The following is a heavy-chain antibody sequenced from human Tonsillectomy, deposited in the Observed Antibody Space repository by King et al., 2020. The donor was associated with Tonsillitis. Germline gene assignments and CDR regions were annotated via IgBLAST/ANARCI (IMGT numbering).Heavy chain of an antibody. V-gene: IGHV3-43*01. Sequence: VQLVESGGVVVQPGGSLRLSCAASGFTFDDYTMHWVRQAPGKGLEWVSLISWDGGSTYYADSVKGRFTISRDNSKNSLYLQMNSLRTEDTALYYCAKGLVTDYDSRQAHDAFDIWGQGTMVTVSS. CDR1: GFTFDDYT. J-gene: IGHJ3*02. D-gene: IGHD3-22*01. CDR2: ISWDGGST. CDR3: AKGLVTDYDSRQAHDAFDI.